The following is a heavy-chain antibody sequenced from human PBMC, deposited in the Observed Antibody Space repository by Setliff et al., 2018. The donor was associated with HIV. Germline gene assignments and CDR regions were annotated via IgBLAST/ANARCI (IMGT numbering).Heavy chain of an antibody. CDR2: ISYDGTNK. J-gene: IGHJ4*01. CDR3: AKDGISGGAYPPYYFDY. Sequence: QAGGSLRLSCAASEFTFSSYAMHWVRQAPGKGLEWVSVISYDGTNKYYADSVKGRFTISRDNCKNTLYLQMNGLRVEDTAVYYCAKDGISGGAYPPYYFDYWGHGTLVTVSS. V-gene: IGHV3-30*04. D-gene: IGHD2-15*01. CDR1: EFTFSSYA.